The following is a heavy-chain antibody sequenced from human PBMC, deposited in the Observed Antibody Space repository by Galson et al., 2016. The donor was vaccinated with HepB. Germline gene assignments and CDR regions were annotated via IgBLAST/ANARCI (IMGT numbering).Heavy chain of an antibody. D-gene: IGHD5-12*01. CDR2: ISNDGSNE. J-gene: IGHJ3*02. V-gene: IGHV3-30*18. CDR1: GFTFRRNG. Sequence: SLRLSCADSGFTFRRNGMHWVRQAPGKGLEWVAVISNDGSNEDYADSVKGRFTISRDNSKNKVYLQMNSLRAEDTAVFYCAKDLGGPPGYDFAFDMWGQGTMVTVSS. CDR3: AKDLGGPPGYDFAFDM.